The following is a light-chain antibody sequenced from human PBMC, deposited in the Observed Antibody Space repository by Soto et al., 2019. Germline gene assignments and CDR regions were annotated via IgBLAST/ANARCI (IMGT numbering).Light chain of an antibody. V-gene: IGKV3-20*01. CDR3: QQYGSSPLT. Sequence: EIVLTQSPGTLSLSPGERATLSCRASQSVSSSYLAWYQQKPGQAPRLLIYGASSRATGLADRFSGSGFGTDFTLTISRLEPEDFAVYYCQQYGSSPLTFGGGTKVEIK. J-gene: IGKJ4*01. CDR2: GAS. CDR1: QSVSSSY.